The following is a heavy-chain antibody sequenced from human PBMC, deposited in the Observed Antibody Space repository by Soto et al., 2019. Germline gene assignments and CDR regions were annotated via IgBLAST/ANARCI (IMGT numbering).Heavy chain of an antibody. J-gene: IGHJ4*02. CDR3: ATPRLYSGRYYFDY. D-gene: IGHD1-26*01. V-gene: IGHV3-74*01. Sequence: GGSLRLSCAASAFTFKNHWMHWVRQVPGKGPVWVSRINGDESFTSYADAVKGRFTISRDNAKNTLSLQMNSLRAEDTAVYYCATPRLYSGRYYFDYWGQGTLVTVSS. CDR2: INGDESFT. CDR1: AFTFKNHW.